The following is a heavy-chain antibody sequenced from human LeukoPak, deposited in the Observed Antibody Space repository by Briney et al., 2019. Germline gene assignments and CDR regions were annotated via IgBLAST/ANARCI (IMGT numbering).Heavy chain of an antibody. CDR3: AKGAYGDYDGGDVFDI. CDR2: VRYDGSNA. CDR1: GFSFSNYG. D-gene: IGHD4-17*01. J-gene: IGHJ3*02. Sequence: GGSLRLSCAASGFSFSNYGMHWVRQAPGKGLDWVAFVRYDGSNAYYADSVKGRFTISKDNSKNTLYLQMNSLRTDDTAVYYCAKGAYGDYDGGDVFDIWGQGTMVTVSS. V-gene: IGHV3-30*02.